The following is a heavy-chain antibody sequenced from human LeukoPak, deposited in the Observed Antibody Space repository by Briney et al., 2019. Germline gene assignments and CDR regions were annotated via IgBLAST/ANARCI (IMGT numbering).Heavy chain of an antibody. Sequence: GSSVKVSCKASGGSFSTYSFSWVRQAPGQGLEWMGWISAYNGNTNFAQKLQGRVTMTTDTSTSTAYMDLRSLRSDDTAVYYCARDPSTSYYFDSWGQGTLVTVSS. CDR1: GGSFSTYS. D-gene: IGHD6-6*01. CDR3: ARDPSTSYYFDS. V-gene: IGHV1-18*01. J-gene: IGHJ4*02. CDR2: ISAYNGNT.